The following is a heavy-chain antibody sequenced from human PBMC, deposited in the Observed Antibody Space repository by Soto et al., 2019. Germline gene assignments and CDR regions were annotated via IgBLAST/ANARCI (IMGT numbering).Heavy chain of an antibody. CDR1: GFTVSSYI. Sequence: PGGCLRLACAASGFTVSSYIVNWVRQAPGKGLEWVSYISSSSTTKYYADSVKGRFTISRDNAKNTLYLQMSSLRAEDTAVYYCAKSVYNWNDGFFDYWGQGTLVTVSS. D-gene: IGHD1-1*01. J-gene: IGHJ4*02. V-gene: IGHV3-48*01. CDR2: ISSSSTTK. CDR3: AKSVYNWNDGFFDY.